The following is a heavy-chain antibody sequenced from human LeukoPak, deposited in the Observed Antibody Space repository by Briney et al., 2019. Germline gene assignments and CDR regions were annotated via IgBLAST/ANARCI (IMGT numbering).Heavy chain of an antibody. CDR2: INPNSGAS. CDR3: AREQSITDNWFDP. D-gene: IGHD6-6*01. Sequence: ASVKVSCKASGYTFTGYYMHWVRQAPGQGLEWMGWINPNSGASNYAQKFQGRVTTTRDTSISTAYMELSRLRSDDTAVYYCAREQSITDNWFDPWGQGTLVTVSS. J-gene: IGHJ5*02. V-gene: IGHV1-2*02. CDR1: GYTFTGYY.